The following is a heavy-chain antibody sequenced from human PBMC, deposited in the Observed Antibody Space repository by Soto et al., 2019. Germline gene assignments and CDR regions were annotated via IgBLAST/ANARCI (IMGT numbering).Heavy chain of an antibody. D-gene: IGHD6-19*01. CDR1: GFTFSGYG. CDR3: AKVPDSSGWYYFDY. CDR2: ISYDGSNK. Sequence: QVQLVESGGGVVQPGRSLRLSCAASGFTFSGYGMHWVRQAQGKGLEWVAVISYDGSNKYYADSVKDRFTISRDNSKNTLYLQMNSLRAEDTAVYYCAKVPDSSGWYYFDYWGQGTLVTGSS. V-gene: IGHV3-30*18. J-gene: IGHJ4*02.